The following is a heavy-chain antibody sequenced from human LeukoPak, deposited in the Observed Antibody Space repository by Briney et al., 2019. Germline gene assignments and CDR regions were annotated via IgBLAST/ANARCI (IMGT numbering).Heavy chain of an antibody. CDR2: IYYGGST. CDR3: ARTRGYSSGWYGDAFDI. D-gene: IGHD6-19*01. CDR1: GGAIRSSSYY. J-gene: IGHJ3*02. Sequence: PSETLSLTCTVSGGAIRSSSYYWGWIRQTPGKGLEWIGSIYYGGSTNYNPSLKSRVTMSVDTSKNQFSLKLSSVTAADTAVYYCARTRGYSSGWYGDAFDIWGQGTMVTVSS. V-gene: IGHV4-39*07.